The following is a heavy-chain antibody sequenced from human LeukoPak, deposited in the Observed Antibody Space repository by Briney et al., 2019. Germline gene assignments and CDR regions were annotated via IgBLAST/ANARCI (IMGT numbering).Heavy chain of an antibody. J-gene: IGHJ4*02. CDR2: ISGSGGST. V-gene: IGHV3-23*01. Sequence: PGGSLRLSCAASGFTLSSYAMSWVRQAPGKGLEWVSAISGSGGSTYYADSVKGRFTISRDNSKNTLYLQMNSLRAEDTAVYYCAKGPYCSGGSCLLFDYWGQGTLVTVSS. CDR3: AKGPYCSGGSCLLFDY. CDR1: GFTLSSYA. D-gene: IGHD2-15*01.